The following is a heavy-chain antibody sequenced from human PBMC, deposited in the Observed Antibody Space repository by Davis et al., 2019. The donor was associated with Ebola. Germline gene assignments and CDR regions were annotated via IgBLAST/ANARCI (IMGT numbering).Heavy chain of an antibody. CDR2: IYYSGIT. J-gene: IGHJ4*02. Sequence: SETLSLTCTVSGGSIISSSSYWGWIRQPPRKGLEWIGSIYYSGITYYNPSLKSRVTISVDTSKNQFSLKLSSVTAADTAVYYCAGGEWDIVVVPADYWGQGTLVTVSS. V-gene: IGHV4-39*07. D-gene: IGHD2-2*01. CDR3: AGGEWDIVVVPADY. CDR1: GGSIISSSSY.